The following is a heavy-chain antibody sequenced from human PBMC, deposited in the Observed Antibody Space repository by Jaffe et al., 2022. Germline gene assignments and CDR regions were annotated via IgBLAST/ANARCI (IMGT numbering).Heavy chain of an antibody. D-gene: IGHD3-10*01. CDR3: TRDRGPITMVQESIDY. J-gene: IGHJ4*02. CDR2: IRSKAYGGTT. V-gene: IGHV3-49*03. CDR1: GFTFGDYA. Sequence: EVQLVESGGGLVQPGRSLRLSCTASGFTFGDYAMSWFRQAPGKGLEWVGFIRSKAYGGTTEYAASVKGRFTISRDDSKSIAYLQMNSLKTEDTAVYYCTRDRGPITMVQESIDYWGQGTLVTVSS.